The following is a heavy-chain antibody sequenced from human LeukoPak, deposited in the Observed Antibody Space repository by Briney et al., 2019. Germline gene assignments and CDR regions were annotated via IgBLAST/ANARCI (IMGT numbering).Heavy chain of an antibody. J-gene: IGHJ4*02. CDR3: AKDKLGDYYDSSGYYYPYFDY. Sequence: PGGSLRLSCAASGFTFITYAMSWVRQAPGEGLEWVSTISGSGGSTYYADSVKGRFTISRDYSKHTLYLQMKSLRAEDTAVYYCAKDKLGDYYDSSGYYYPYFDYWGQGTLVTVSS. D-gene: IGHD3-22*01. CDR2: ISGSGGST. V-gene: IGHV3-23*01. CDR1: GFTFITYA.